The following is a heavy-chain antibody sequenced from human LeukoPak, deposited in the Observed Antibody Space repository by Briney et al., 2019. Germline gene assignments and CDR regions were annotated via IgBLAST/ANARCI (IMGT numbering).Heavy chain of an antibody. V-gene: IGHV4-59*11. CDR2: IYYSGST. D-gene: IGHD5-24*01. CDR3: ARDRDGYSHFDY. J-gene: IGHJ4*02. CDR1: GGSISSHY. Sequence: SETLSLTCTASGGSISSHYWSWIRQPPGKGLEWIGYIYYSGSTNYNPSLKSRVTISVDTSKNQFSLKLSSVTAADTAVYYCARDRDGYSHFDYWGQGTLVTVSS.